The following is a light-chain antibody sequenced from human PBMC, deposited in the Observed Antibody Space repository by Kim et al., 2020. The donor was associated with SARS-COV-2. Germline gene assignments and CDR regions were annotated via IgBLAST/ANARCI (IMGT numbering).Light chain of an antibody. Sequence: GKTGTITGGGDRVGAMDVDWYQQRQGQAPGMVMKYGNERRSGIPDRFSGATYGETATLTISRVEDGDEGDDYCQVWDSDTDKVVFGGGTKLTVL. J-gene: IGLJ2*01. CDR2: YGN. CDR1: RVGAMD. CDR3: QVWDSDTDKVV. V-gene: IGLV3-21*04.